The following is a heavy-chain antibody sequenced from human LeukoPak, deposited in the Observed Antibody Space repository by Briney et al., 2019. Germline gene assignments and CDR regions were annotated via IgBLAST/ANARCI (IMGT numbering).Heavy chain of an antibody. CDR2: IYSDNT. J-gene: IGHJ4*02. D-gene: IGHD4/OR15-4a*01. V-gene: IGHV3-53*01. CDR3: ARRAGAYSHPYDY. CDR1: GFTVSSNS. Sequence: GGSLRLSCTVSGFTVSSNSMSWVRQAPGKGLEWVSFIYSDNTHYSDSVKGRFTVSRDNSKNTLYLQMNSQRAEDTAVYYCARRAGAYSHPYDYWGQGTLVTVSS.